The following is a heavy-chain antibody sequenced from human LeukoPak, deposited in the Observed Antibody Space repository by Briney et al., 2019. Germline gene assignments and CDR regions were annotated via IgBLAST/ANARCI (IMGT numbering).Heavy chain of an antibody. D-gene: IGHD4-23*01. CDR1: GGSINSDF. CDR2: IFTGGST. Sequence: SETLSLTCTVSGGSINSDFWSWIRQSPGKGLEWIGYIFTGGSTNYNPSLNSRVTMSLHTSQNLFSLKLSSVTAADTAVYYCARSASVGGPDAFDTWGQGTVVTVSS. V-gene: IGHV4-4*09. CDR3: ARSASVGGPDAFDT. J-gene: IGHJ3*02.